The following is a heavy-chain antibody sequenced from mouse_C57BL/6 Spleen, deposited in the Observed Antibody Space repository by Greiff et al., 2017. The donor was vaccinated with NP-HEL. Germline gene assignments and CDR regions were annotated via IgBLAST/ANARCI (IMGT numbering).Heavy chain of an antibody. CDR1: GFTFSDYY. CDR3: ARDRGGNYAYFDY. CDR2: INYDGSST. D-gene: IGHD2-1*01. J-gene: IGHJ2*01. Sequence: EVHLVESEGGLVQPGSSMKLSCTASGFTFSDYYMAWVRQVPEKGLEWVANINYDGSSTYYLDSLKSRFIISRDNAKNILYLQMSSLKSEDTATYYCARDRGGNYAYFDYWGQGTTLTVSS. V-gene: IGHV5-16*01.